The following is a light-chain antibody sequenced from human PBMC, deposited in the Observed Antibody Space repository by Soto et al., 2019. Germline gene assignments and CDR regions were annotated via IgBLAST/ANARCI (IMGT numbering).Light chain of an antibody. V-gene: IGLV1-44*01. CDR1: SSNIGGNA. CDR3: AAWDDSLNGHV. Sequence: QAVVTQPPSASGTPGQRVTISCSGSSSNIGGNAVNWYQQLPGTAPRLLIYSNNQRPSGVPDRFSGSQSGTSASLAISGLRSEDEADYYCAAWDDSLNGHVFGTGTKVTVL. CDR2: SNN. J-gene: IGLJ1*01.